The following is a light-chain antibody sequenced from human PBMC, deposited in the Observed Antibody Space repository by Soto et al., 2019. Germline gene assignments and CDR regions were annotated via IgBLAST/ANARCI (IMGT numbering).Light chain of an antibody. CDR3: QQYAESPIN. V-gene: IGKV3-20*01. CDR1: QSVASNY. J-gene: IGKJ5*01. CDR2: RAS. Sequence: EIVLTQSPGTLSLSPGEGATLSCRASQSVASNYLAWFQKKPGQPPRLLISRASSRVTGIPDKFSGSGSRTDLTLAMGRREPQDFSVDFCQQYAESPINVGRGTRLDIK.